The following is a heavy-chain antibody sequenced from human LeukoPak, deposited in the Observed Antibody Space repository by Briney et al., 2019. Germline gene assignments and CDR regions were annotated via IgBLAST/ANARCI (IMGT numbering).Heavy chain of an antibody. D-gene: IGHD1-1*01. CDR3: ARDHPYNWNDVPMEDPDAFDI. V-gene: IGHV3-21*01. CDR1: GFTFSSYA. Sequence: NPGGSLRLSCAASGFTFSSYAMSWVRQAPGKGLEWVSSISSSSSYIYYADSVKGRFTISRDNAKNSLYLQMNSLRAEDTAVYYCARDHPYNWNDVPMEDPDAFDIWGQGTMVTVSS. J-gene: IGHJ3*02. CDR2: ISSSSSYI.